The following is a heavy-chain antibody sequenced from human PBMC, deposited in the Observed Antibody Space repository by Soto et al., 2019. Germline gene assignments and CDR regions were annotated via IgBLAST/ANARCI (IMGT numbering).Heavy chain of an antibody. V-gene: IGHV4-31*03. D-gene: IGHD3-9*01. CDR1: GGSISSGGYY. J-gene: IGHJ6*02. CDR2: IYYSGST. Sequence: QVQLQESGPGLVKPSQTLSLTCTVSGGSISSGGYYWSWIRQHPGKGLEWIGYIYYSGSTYYNPSLNSRVTISVDTSKNQFSLKLSSVTAADTAVYYCARDRVTIFHYGMDVWGQGTTVTVSS. CDR3: ARDRVTIFHYGMDV.